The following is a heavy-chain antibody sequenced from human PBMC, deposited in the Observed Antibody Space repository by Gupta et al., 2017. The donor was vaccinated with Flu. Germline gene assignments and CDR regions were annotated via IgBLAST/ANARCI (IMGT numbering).Heavy chain of an antibody. CDR1: GFHFITSW. CDR2: IKVDGSEV. CDR3: ARGVRATSRGWFDP. D-gene: IGHD5-24*01. V-gene: IGHV3-7*01. Sequence: EVQLVEPGGGLVQPGGSLRLSCAASGFHFITSWQSWLRQAPGKGLEWVANIKVDGSEVYYVDSVKGRFTISRDNAKNSLYLQMNSLRAEDTALYYCARGVRATSRGWFDPWGQGTLVTVSS. J-gene: IGHJ5*02.